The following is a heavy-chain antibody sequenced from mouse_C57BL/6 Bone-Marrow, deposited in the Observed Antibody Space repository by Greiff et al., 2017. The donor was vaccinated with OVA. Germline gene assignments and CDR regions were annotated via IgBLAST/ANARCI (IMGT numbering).Heavy chain of an antibody. Sequence: EVKLVESGEGLVKPGGSLKLSCAASGFTFSSYAMSWVRQTPEKRLEWVAYISSGGDYIYYADTVKGRFTISRDNARNTLYLQMSSLKSEDTAMYYCARVGAYYSNFYAMDDWGQGTSVTVSS. CDR3: ARVGAYYSNFYAMDD. CDR1: GFTFSSYA. D-gene: IGHD2-5*01. V-gene: IGHV5S21*01. J-gene: IGHJ4*01. CDR2: ISSGGDYI.